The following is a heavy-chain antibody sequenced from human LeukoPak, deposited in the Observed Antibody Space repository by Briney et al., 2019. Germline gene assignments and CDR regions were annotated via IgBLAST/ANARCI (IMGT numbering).Heavy chain of an antibody. CDR3: ARVRGIAARYYYYYMDV. CDR1: GFTFDDYG. J-gene: IGHJ6*03. Sequence: GGSLRLSCAASGFTFDDYGMSWVRQAPGKGLEWVSGINWNGGSTGYADSVKGRFTISRDNAKNSLYLQMNSLRAEDTALYYCARVRGIAARYYYYYMDVWGKGTTVTVSS. D-gene: IGHD6-6*01. V-gene: IGHV3-20*04. CDR2: INWNGGST.